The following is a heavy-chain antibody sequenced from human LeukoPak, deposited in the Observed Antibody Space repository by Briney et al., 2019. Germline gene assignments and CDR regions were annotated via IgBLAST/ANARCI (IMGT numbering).Heavy chain of an antibody. Sequence: PRGSLRLSCAASGFTFSSYAMSWVRQAPGKGLEWVSAISGSGGSTYYADSVKGRFTISRDNSKNTLYLQMNSLRAEDTAVYYCAKDWGRITMIVVVPMFDYWGQGTLVTVSS. CDR2: ISGSGGST. D-gene: IGHD3-22*01. V-gene: IGHV3-23*01. CDR1: GFTFSSYA. CDR3: AKDWGRITMIVVVPMFDY. J-gene: IGHJ4*02.